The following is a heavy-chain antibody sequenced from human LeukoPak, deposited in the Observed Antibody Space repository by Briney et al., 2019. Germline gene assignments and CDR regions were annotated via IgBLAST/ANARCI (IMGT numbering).Heavy chain of an antibody. CDR1: GGSFSGYY. Sequence: SETLSLTCAVYGGSFSGYYWSWIRQPPGKGLEWIGEINHSGSTNYNPSLKSRVTISVDTSKNQFSLKLSSVTAADTAVYYCASREYYYDSSGEFIFDYWGQGTLVTASS. D-gene: IGHD3-22*01. V-gene: IGHV4-34*01. J-gene: IGHJ4*02. CDR2: INHSGST. CDR3: ASREYYYDSSGEFIFDY.